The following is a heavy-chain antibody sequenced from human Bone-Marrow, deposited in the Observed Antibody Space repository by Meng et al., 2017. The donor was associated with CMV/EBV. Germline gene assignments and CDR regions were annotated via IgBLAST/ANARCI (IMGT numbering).Heavy chain of an antibody. CDR2: IGTAGDT. J-gene: IGHJ3*02. D-gene: IGHD3-22*01. V-gene: IGHV3-13*01. CDR3: ARGYYDSSGYYGLDAFDI. CDR1: GFTFSSYD. Sequence: GESLKISCAASGFTFSSYDMHWVRQATGKGLEWASAIGTAGDTYYPGSVKGRFTISRENAKNSLYLQMNSLRAGDTAVYYCARGYYDSSGYYGLDAFDIWGQGKMVTVSS.